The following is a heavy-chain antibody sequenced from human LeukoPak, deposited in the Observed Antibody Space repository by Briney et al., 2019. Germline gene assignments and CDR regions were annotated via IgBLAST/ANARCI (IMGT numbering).Heavy chain of an antibody. D-gene: IGHD3-10*01. CDR2: ISSSSSYI. V-gene: IGHV3-21*04. Sequence: GGSLRLSCAASGFTFSSYSMNWVRQAPGKGLEWVSSISSSSSYIYYADSVKGRFTISRDNAKNSLYLQMNSLRAEDTALYYCARRRYYYGSGSYFSWDYWGQGTLVTVSS. CDR1: GFTFSSYS. CDR3: ARRRYYYGSGSYFSWDY. J-gene: IGHJ4*02.